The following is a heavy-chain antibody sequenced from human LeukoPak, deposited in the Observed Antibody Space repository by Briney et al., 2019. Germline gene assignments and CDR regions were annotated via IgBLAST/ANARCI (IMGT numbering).Heavy chain of an antibody. CDR1: GGSISSSSYY. V-gene: IGHV4-39*01. CDR3: ARVSNDFWSGYWFLAAPNNWFDP. Sequence: RTSETLSLTCTVSGGSISSSSYYWGWIRQPPGKGLEWIGSIYYSGSTYYNPSLKSRVTISVDTSKNQFSLKLSSVTAADTAVYYCARVSNDFWSGYWFLAAPNNWFDPWGQGTLVTVSS. J-gene: IGHJ5*02. CDR2: IYYSGST. D-gene: IGHD3-3*01.